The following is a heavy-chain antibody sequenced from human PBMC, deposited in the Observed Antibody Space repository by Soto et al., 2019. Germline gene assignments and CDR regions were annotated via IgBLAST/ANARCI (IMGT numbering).Heavy chain of an antibody. CDR3: ARPPYPGCINAVCYPLDY. J-gene: IGHJ4*02. V-gene: IGHV1-46*01. Sequence: QVQLVQSGAEVKKPGASVKISCKASGYTFTSYYMHWVRQAPGQGLEWMGIINPSGGSTNYAQKLQGRVAMTRDTYTSRGYMELNSLKFEDKAVYYCARPPYPGCINAVCYPLDYWGQGTLVTVSS. CDR1: GYTFTSYY. D-gene: IGHD2-8*01. CDR2: INPSGGST.